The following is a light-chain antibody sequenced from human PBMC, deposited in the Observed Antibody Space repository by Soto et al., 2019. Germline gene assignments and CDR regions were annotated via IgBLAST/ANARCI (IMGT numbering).Light chain of an antibody. Sequence: EIVLTQSPGTLSLSPGERATLSCRASQSVSSSYLAWYQQKPGQAPRLLIYGASSRATGIPDTFSGSGSGTDFTLTISRLEPEDFAVYYCQQYGSSLGYTFGQGTKLEIK. CDR2: GAS. V-gene: IGKV3-20*01. CDR3: QQYGSSLGYT. J-gene: IGKJ2*01. CDR1: QSVSSSY.